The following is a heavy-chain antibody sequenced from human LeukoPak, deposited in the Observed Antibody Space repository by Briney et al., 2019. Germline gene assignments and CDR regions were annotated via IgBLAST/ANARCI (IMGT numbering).Heavy chain of an antibody. Sequence: SETLSLTCTVSGGSISSGGYYWSWIRQHPGKGLEWIGYIYYSGSTYYNPSLKSRVTISVGTSKNQFSLKLSSVTAADTAVYYCARDREWLRFRGFDYWGQGTLVTVSS. CDR2: IYYSGST. J-gene: IGHJ4*02. CDR3: ARDREWLRFRGFDY. V-gene: IGHV4-31*03. CDR1: GGSISSGGYY. D-gene: IGHD5-12*01.